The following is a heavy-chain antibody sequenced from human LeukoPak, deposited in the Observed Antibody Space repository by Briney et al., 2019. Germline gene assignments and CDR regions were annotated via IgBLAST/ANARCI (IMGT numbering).Heavy chain of an antibody. CDR3: ARAPVRSSTATDYYYYYGMDV. D-gene: IGHD2-2*01. J-gene: IGHJ6*02. V-gene: IGHV4-34*01. Sequence: SETLSLTCAVYGGSFSGYYWSWIRQPPGKGLEWIGEISHSGSTNYNPSLKSRVTISVDTSKNQFSLKLSSVTAADTAVYYCARAPVRSSTATDYYYYYGMDVWGQGTTVTVSS. CDR2: ISHSGST. CDR1: GGSFSGYY.